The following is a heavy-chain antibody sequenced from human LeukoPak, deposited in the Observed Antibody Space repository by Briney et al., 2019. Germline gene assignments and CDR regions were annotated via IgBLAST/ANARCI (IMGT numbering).Heavy chain of an antibody. CDR3: AKSLGTGAPYDY. CDR1: GFTFSSNW. CDR2: INADGSVK. J-gene: IGHJ4*02. D-gene: IGHD1-1*01. V-gene: IGHV3-7*01. Sequence: TGGSLRLSCAAFGFTFSSNWMSWVRQAPGKGLEWVATINADGSVKHYVGSVKGRFTISRDNAKNSLSLQMDTLRAEDTAVYYCAKSLGTGAPYDYWGQGTLVTVSS.